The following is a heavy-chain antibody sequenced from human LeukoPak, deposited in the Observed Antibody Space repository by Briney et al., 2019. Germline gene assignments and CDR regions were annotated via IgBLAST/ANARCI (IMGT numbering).Heavy chain of an antibody. D-gene: IGHD2-21*02. J-gene: IGHJ4*02. V-gene: IGHV4-34*01. Sequence: PETLSLTCAVYVGSFSGYYWSWIRQPPGKGLEWIGEINHSGSTNYNPSLKSRVTISVDTSKNQFSLKLSSVTAADTAVYYCARGALAVLAYCGGDCYSFFDYWGQGTLVTVSS. CDR2: INHSGST. CDR1: VGSFSGYY. CDR3: ARGALAVLAYCGGDCYSFFDY.